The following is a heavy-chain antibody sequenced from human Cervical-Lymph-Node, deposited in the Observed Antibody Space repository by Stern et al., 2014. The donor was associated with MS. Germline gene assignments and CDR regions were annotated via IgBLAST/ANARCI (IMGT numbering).Heavy chain of an antibody. J-gene: IGHJ5*02. V-gene: IGHV1-2*02. CDR3: ARPSSWYSNWFDP. Sequence: QVQLMQSGAEVKKPGASMKVSCKTSGYSFSGYYIHWVRQAPGQGLEWMGWINPNSGDTHYPQKFQGRVTMTRDTSISTAYMELSDLTSDDTAVYYCARPSSWYSNWFDPWGQGTQVTVSS. CDR2: INPNSGDT. D-gene: IGHD6-13*01. CDR1: GYSFSGYY.